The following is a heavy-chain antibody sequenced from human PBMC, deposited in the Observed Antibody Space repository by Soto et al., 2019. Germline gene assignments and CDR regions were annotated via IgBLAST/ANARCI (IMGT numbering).Heavy chain of an antibody. J-gene: IGHJ3*02. CDR2: ISAYNGNT. Sequence: GASVKVSCKASGYTITSYGISWVRQAPGQGLEWMGWISAYNGNTNYAQKLQGRVTMTTDTSTSTAYMELRSLRSDDTAVYYCARGIAAAGTTAFDAFDIWGQGTMVTVS. CDR3: ARGIAAAGTTAFDAFDI. CDR1: GYTITSYG. D-gene: IGHD6-13*01. V-gene: IGHV1-18*01.